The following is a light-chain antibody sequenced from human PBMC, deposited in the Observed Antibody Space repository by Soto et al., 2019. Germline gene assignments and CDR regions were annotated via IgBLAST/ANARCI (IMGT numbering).Light chain of an antibody. CDR1: QTVRNNY. CDR3: LQHNSYPRT. V-gene: IGKV3-20*01. CDR2: DAS. Sequence: EVVLTQSPGTLSLSPGERATLSCRASQTVRNNYLAWYQQKPGQAPRLLIYDASSRATGIPDRFSGGGSGTDFTLTISSLQPEDFATYYCLQHNSYPRTFGQGTKV. J-gene: IGKJ1*01.